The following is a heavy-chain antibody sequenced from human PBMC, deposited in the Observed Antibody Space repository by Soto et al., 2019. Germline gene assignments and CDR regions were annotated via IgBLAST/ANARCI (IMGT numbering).Heavy chain of an antibody. J-gene: IGHJ6*02. D-gene: IGHD3-16*01. CDR3: ARDDERGGGPSYYYGMDV. CDR2: IYDSGST. V-gene: IGHV4-61*01. CDR1: GGSVSSGNYY. Sequence: KTSETLSLTCTVSGGSVSSGNYYWSWLRQPPGKGLEWIGYIYDSGSTNYNPSLKSRVTISVDTSKNQFSLKLSSVTAADTAVYYRARDDERGGGPSYYYGMDVWGQGTTVTVSS.